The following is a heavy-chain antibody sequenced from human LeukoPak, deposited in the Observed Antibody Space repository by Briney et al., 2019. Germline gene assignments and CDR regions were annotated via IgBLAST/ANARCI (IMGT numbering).Heavy chain of an antibody. J-gene: IGHJ4*02. CDR1: GFTFSSYA. D-gene: IGHD6-19*01. CDR2: ISGSGGST. V-gene: IGHV3-23*01. Sequence: PGGSLRLSCAASGFTFSSYAMSWVRQAPGKGLEWVSAISGSGGSTYYADSVKGLFTISRDNSKNTLYLQMNSLRAEDTAVCYCAKVGIAVAHTPFDYWGQGTLVTVSS. CDR3: AKVGIAVAHTPFDY.